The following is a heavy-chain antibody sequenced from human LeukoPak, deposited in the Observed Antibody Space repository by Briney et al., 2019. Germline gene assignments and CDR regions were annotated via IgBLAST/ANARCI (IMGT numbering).Heavy chain of an antibody. V-gene: IGHV4-39*07. CDR1: GGSISGSSYY. Sequence: SETLSLTCTVSGGSISGSSYYWVWIRQPPGKGLEWIGSIYYSGTTYYNPSLRSRVTILVDTSKNQFSLKLSSVTAADTAVYYCARDRGGYQNDYWGQGTLVTVSS. CDR3: ARDRGGYQNDY. CDR2: IYYSGTT. D-gene: IGHD5-18*01. J-gene: IGHJ4*02.